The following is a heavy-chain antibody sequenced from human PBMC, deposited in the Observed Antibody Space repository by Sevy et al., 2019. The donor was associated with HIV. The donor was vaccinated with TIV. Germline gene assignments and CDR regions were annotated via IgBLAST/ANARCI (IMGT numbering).Heavy chain of an antibody. J-gene: IGHJ4*02. D-gene: IGHD3-16*01. V-gene: IGHV3-30*18. CDR3: AKDPRPGDDYFDY. CDR2: ISFDGNNK. Sequence: GGSLRLSCAASGFTFSSYAMHWVRQAPGKGLEWVALISFDGNNKYYADSVKGRFTLSRDNSKNTLYLQMNSLRAEDTALYYCAKDPRPGDDYFDYWGQGTLVTVSS. CDR1: GFTFSSYA.